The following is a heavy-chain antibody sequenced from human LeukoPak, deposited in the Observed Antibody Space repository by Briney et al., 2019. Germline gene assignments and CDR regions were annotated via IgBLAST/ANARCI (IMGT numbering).Heavy chain of an antibody. CDR2: IYPGDSDT. Sequence: GSLRLSCQGSGYSFTSYWIGWVGQMPGKGLEWMGIIYPGDSDTRYSPSFQGQVTISADKSISTAYLQWSSLKASDTAMYYCARRYPEIDYWGQGTLVTVSS. CDR1: GYSFTSYW. D-gene: IGHD1-14*01. V-gene: IGHV5-51*01. J-gene: IGHJ4*02. CDR3: ARRYPEIDY.